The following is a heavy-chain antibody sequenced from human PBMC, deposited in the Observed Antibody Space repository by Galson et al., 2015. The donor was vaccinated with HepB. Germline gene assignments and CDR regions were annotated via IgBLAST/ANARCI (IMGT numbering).Heavy chain of an antibody. V-gene: IGHV3-48*04. CDR3: ARSHYYYGMDV. Sequence: SLRLSCAASGFTFSSYSMNWVRQAPGKGLEWVSYISSSSSTIYYADSVKGRFTISRDNAKNSLYLQMNSLRAEDTAVYYCARSHYYYGMDVWGQGTTVTVSS. CDR1: GFTFSSYS. J-gene: IGHJ6*02. CDR2: ISSSSSTI.